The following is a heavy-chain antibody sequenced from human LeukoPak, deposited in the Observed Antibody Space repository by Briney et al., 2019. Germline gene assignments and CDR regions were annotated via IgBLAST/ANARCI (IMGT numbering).Heavy chain of an antibody. CDR1: GFTFSNAW. CDR3: ARDWRYCSSSSCLAMDV. D-gene: IGHD2-2*01. V-gene: IGHV3-7*01. J-gene: IGHJ4*02. CDR2: IERDGSEK. Sequence: GGSLRLSCAASGFTFSNAWMSWVRQAPGKGLEWVANIERDGSEKYYVDSVKGRFIISRDNAKNSLYLEMNSLRAEDTAVYYCARDWRYCSSSSCLAMDVWGQGTLVTVSS.